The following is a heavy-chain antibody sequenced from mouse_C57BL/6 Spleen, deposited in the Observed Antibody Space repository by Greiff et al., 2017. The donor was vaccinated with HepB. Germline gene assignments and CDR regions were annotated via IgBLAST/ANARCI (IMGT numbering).Heavy chain of an antibody. CDR2: ISYDGSN. Sequence: EVQLVESGPGLVKPSQSLSLTCSVTGYSITSGYYWNWIRQFPGNKLEWMGYISYDGSNNYNPSLKNRISITRDTSKNQFFLKLNSVTTEDTATYYCARGPTGMDYWGQGTSVTVSS. J-gene: IGHJ4*01. V-gene: IGHV3-6*01. CDR1: GYSITSGYY. D-gene: IGHD1-1*01. CDR3: ARGPTGMDY.